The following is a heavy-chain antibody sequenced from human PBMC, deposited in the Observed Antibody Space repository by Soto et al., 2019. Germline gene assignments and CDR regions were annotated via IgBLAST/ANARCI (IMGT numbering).Heavy chain of an antibody. Sequence: SGPTLVNPTQTLTLTCTFSGFSLSTSGVGVGWILQPPGKALEWLALIYWDDDKRYSPSLKSRLTITKDTSKNQVVLTMTNVDPVDTATYYCAHRRVREQWLAYWGQGTLVTVSS. CDR3: AHRRVREQWLAY. CDR2: IYWDDDK. V-gene: IGHV2-5*02. D-gene: IGHD6-19*01. J-gene: IGHJ4*02. CDR1: GFSLSTSGVG.